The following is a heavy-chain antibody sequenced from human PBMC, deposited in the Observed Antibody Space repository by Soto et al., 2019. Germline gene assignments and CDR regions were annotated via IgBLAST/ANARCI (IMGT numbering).Heavy chain of an antibody. D-gene: IGHD6-19*01. J-gene: IGHJ3*02. CDR3: ARGRRSSGRHDAFDI. V-gene: IGHV4-59*01. CDR1: GCSMGTYY. Sequence: XETLSLTCAVSGCSMGTYYWSWIRQPPGKGLEWIGYIDYSGRTDQNPSLKSRVTVSLDTSKIQFSLKIRSVTTADTAVYYCARGRRSSGRHDAFDIWGQGTMVTVSS. CDR2: IDYSGRT.